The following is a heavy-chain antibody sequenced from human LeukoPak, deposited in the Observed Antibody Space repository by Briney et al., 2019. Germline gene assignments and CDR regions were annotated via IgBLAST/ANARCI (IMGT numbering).Heavy chain of an antibody. V-gene: IGHV1-18*01. CDR2: INPNNGNK. Sequence: ALVKVSCKAYDYTFASYGISWVRQAPGQGLEWMGWINPNNGNKRYAETLQGRVTMTTDISTSTAYMELRSLRSDDTAIYYCARDFTPPHCTTPNCPRGGWFDPWGQGTLVTVSS. D-gene: IGHD2-8*01. CDR3: ARDFTPPHCTTPNCPRGGWFDP. CDR1: DYTFASYG. J-gene: IGHJ5*02.